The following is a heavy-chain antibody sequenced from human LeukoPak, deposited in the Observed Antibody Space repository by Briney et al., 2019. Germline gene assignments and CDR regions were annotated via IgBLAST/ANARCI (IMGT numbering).Heavy chain of an antibody. CDR2: IIPIFVTP. CDR1: GGTFSSYA. V-gene: IGHV1-69*13. D-gene: IGHD6-13*01. J-gene: IGHJ6*02. CDR3: ARDTRYSSSWYRDNYYYYYGMDV. Sequence: SVKVSCTASGGTFSSYAISWVRQAPGQGLEWMGGIIPIFVTPNYAQKFQGRVTITADESTSTAYMELSSLRSEDTAVYYCARDTRYSSSWYRDNYYYYYGMDVWGQGTTVTVSS.